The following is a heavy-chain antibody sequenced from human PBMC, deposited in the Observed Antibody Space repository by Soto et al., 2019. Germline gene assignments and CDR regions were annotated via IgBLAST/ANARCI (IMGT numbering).Heavy chain of an antibody. V-gene: IGHV4-59*01. D-gene: IGHD3-10*01. Sequence: KPSETLSLTCTVSGGSISSYYWSWIRQPPGKGLEWIGYIYYSGSTNYNPSLKSRVTMTRDTSTSAAYLELTSLTSDDTAVYYCVRDAGFRGSGTQVQFDSWGQGTLVTVSS. J-gene: IGHJ4*02. CDR1: GGSISSYY. CDR2: IYYSGST. CDR3: VRDAGFRGSGTQVQFDS.